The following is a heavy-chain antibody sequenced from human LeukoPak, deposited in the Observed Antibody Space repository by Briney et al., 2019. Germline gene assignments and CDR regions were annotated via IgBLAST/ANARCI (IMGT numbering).Heavy chain of an antibody. CDR2: IYSDGRT. J-gene: IGHJ4*02. Sequence: PGGSLRLSCAASGFTVSNKYMTWVRQAPGKGLEWVSLIYSDGRTYYADSVKGRCTISRDNAKNSLYLQMNSLRAEDTAVYYCASRRYCSSTSCYADYWGQGTLVTVSS. D-gene: IGHD2-2*01. CDR3: ASRRYCSSTSCYADY. CDR1: GFTVSNKY. V-gene: IGHV3-53*01.